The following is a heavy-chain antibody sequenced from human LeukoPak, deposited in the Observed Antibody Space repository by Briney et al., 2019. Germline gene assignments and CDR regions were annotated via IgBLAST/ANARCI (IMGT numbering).Heavy chain of an antibody. J-gene: IGHJ3*02. CDR1: GFSFSSYA. CDR3: ARGIATVTDAFDI. D-gene: IGHD4-11*01. V-gene: IGHV3-23*01. CDR2: ISGSSGPT. Sequence: GGSLRLSCAASGFSFSSYAMSWVRQAPGKGLEWVSAISGSSGPTHYADSVKGRFTISRGNAKNSLYLQMNSLRAEDTAVYYCARGIATVTDAFDIWGQGTMVTVSS.